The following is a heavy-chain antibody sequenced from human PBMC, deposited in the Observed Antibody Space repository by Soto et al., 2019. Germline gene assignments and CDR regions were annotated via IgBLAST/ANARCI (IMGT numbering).Heavy chain of an antibody. CDR3: ARGSSIAGLYYGMDV. J-gene: IGHJ6*01. V-gene: IGHV4-34*01. CDR2: INHSGST. D-gene: IGHD6-6*01. CDR1: GGSFSGYY. Sequence: PSEALCLTCALYGGSFSGYYWSWIRQPPGKGQEQIGEINHSGSTNYNPSLTSRVTISVDTSTNQFSLKLSSVTAAYMAVYDRARGSSIAGLYYGMDVWGQGTTVTVAS.